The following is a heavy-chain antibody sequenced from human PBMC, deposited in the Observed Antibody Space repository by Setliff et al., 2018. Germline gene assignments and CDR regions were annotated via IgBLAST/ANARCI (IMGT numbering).Heavy chain of an antibody. CDR3: AKEGYYDHFGYYQYYFDF. V-gene: IGHV4-61*02. Sequence: SETLSLTCTVSGGSVSSGSYYWSWIRQPAGKGLEWIGRIYTSGSTNYNPSLKSRVAISVDTSKNQFSLRLSSVTAADTAVYYCAKEGYYDHFGYYQYYFDFWGQGTLVTV. D-gene: IGHD3-22*01. J-gene: IGHJ4*02. CDR1: GGSVSSGSYY. CDR2: IYTSGST.